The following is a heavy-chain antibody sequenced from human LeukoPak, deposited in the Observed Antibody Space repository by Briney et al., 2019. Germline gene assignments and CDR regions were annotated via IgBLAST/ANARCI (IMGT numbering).Heavy chain of an antibody. CDR1: GGTFSSYA. D-gene: IGHD6-19*01. V-gene: IGHV1-69*04. J-gene: IGHJ5*02. CDR3: ARDLAIAVAAFRRFDP. CDR2: IIPILGIA. Sequence: SVKVSCKASGGTFSSYAISWVRQAPGQGLEWMGRIIPILGIANYAQKLQGRVTITADKSTSTAYMELSSLRSEDTAVYYCARDLAIAVAAFRRFDPWGQGTLVTVSS.